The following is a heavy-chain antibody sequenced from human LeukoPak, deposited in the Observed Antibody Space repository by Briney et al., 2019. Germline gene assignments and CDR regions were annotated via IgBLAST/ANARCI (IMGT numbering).Heavy chain of an antibody. CDR1: GGSISSYY. V-gene: IGHV4-4*07. Sequence: SETLPLTCTVSGGSISSYYWSWIRQPAGKGLEWIGRIYTSGSTNYNPSLKSRVTMPVDTSKNQFSLKLSSVTAADTAVYYCARQLGYDSSGYYYGGEFDYWGQGTLVTVSS. J-gene: IGHJ4*02. CDR2: IYTSGST. D-gene: IGHD3-22*01. CDR3: ARQLGYDSSGYYYGGEFDY.